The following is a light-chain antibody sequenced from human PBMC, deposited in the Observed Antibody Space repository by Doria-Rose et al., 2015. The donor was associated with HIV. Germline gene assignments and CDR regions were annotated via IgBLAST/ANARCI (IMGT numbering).Light chain of an antibody. CDR3: QSYDSSLSGVV. CDR2: GNN. J-gene: IGLJ2*01. Sequence: QSVLTQPPSVSGAPGQRVTLSCTGTTSNIGGGYDAHWYQQLPGKASKLLIYGNNHRPSGVPDRFSGSKSGTSASLAITGLQAEDEADYYCQSYDSSLSGVVFGGGTKLTVL. CDR1: TSNIGGGYD. V-gene: IGLV1-40*01.